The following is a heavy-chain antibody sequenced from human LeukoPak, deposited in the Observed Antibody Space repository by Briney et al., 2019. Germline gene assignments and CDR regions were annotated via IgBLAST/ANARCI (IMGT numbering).Heavy chain of an antibody. D-gene: IGHD5-24*01. CDR3: ARGAGYNYPYYFDY. V-gene: IGHV3-53*01. CDR1: GFTASSNY. J-gene: IGHJ4*02. CDR2: INGDGSST. Sequence: GGSLRLSCAASGFTASSNYMSWVRQAPGKGLVWVSRINGDGSSTSYADSVKGRFTISRDNSKNTLYLQMNSLRAEDTAVYYCARGAGYNYPYYFDYWGQGTLVTVSS.